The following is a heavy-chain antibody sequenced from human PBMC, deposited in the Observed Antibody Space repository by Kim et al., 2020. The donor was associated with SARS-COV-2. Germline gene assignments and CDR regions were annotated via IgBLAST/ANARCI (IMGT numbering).Heavy chain of an antibody. D-gene: IGHD1-7*01. CDR1: GFTFSSYG. CDR3: ARSSRTTGGDYYYYGMDV. Sequence: GGSLRLSCAASGFTFSSYGMHWVRQAPGKGLEWVAVIWYDGSNKYYADSVKGRFTISRDNSKNTLYLQMNSLRAEDTAVYYCARSSRTTGGDYYYYGMDVWGQGTTVTVSS. J-gene: IGHJ6*02. CDR2: IWYDGSNK. V-gene: IGHV3-33*01.